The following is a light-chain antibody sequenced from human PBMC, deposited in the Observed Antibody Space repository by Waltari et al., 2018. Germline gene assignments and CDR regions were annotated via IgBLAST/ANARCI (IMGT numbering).Light chain of an antibody. J-gene: IGKJ1*01. CDR3: QQSYGVPWT. CDR1: QSISIY. Sequence: DIQMTQSPSSLSASVGDRVTITCRASQSISIYLNWYQQKPGKAPKLLIYAASTLQSGVPSRFGGSGSGTDFTLTISSLQPEDFATYYCQQSYGVPWTFGQGANVEIK. CDR2: AAS. V-gene: IGKV1-39*01.